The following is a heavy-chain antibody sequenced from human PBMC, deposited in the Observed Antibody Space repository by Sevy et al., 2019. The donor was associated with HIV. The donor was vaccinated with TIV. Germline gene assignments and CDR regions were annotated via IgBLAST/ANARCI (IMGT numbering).Heavy chain of an antibody. CDR2: INPNSGGR. CDR3: ARDRSRGYCEDGDWHFDL. V-gene: IGHV1-2*02. CDR1: GYTFTASY. D-gene: IGHD3-10*01. Sequence: ASVKVSCKASGYTFTASYLHWVRQAPGQGLEWMGWINPNSGGRNYAQKFQGRVTMTTDTSINTAFLELSRMRSDDTAVYYCARDRSRGYCEDGDWHFDLWGRGTLVTVSS. J-gene: IGHJ2*01.